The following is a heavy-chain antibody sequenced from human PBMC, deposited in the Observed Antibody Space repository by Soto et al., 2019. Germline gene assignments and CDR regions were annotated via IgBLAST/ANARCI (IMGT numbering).Heavy chain of an antibody. Sequence: SLRLSCAASGFTFSSYGMHWVRQAPGKGLEWVAVISYDGSNKYYADSVKGRFTISRDNSKNTLYLQMNSLRAEDTAVYYCAKPRAGYSYGYPFDYWGQGTLVTVYS. CDR1: GFTFSSYG. D-gene: IGHD5-18*01. CDR2: ISYDGSNK. J-gene: IGHJ4*02. CDR3: AKPRAGYSYGYPFDY. V-gene: IGHV3-30*18.